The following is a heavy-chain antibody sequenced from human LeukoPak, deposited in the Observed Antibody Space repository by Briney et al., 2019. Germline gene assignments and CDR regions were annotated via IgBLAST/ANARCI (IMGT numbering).Heavy chain of an antibody. D-gene: IGHD4-17*01. J-gene: IGHJ4*02. Sequence: PGRSLRLSCAASGFTFSSYGMHWVRQAPGKGLERVAVIWYDGSNKYYADSVKGRFTISRDNSENTLYLQMNSLRAEDTAVYYCARLPTLYDYGDYADYWGQGTLVTVSS. CDR1: GFTFSSYG. CDR3: ARLPTLYDYGDYADY. V-gene: IGHV3-33*01. CDR2: IWYDGSNK.